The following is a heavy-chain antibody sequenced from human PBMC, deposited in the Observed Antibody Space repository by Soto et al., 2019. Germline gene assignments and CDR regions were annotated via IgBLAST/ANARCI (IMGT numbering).Heavy chain of an antibody. CDR3: ARAGYCGPGCYYYFDY. CDR1: GSTFGSYW. V-gene: IGHV3-7*01. Sequence: GGSLRLSCAVSGSTFGSYWMNWVRLIPGKGLEWVAYIKPDGSATYYVDSVKGRFTTSRDNAKNSLYLQMNSLRVEDTSVYYCARAGYCGPGCYYYFDYWGQGXLVTVSS. D-gene: IGHD2-21*02. J-gene: IGHJ4*02. CDR2: IKPDGSAT.